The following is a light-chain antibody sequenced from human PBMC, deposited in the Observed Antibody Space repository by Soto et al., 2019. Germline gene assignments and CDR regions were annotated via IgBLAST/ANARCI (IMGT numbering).Light chain of an antibody. CDR2: EAS. CDR1: SSDVGGYNY. J-gene: IGLJ1*01. Sequence: QSALTQPPSASGSPGQSVTISCTGTSSDVGGYNYVSWYQQQSGKAPKLMIHEASNRPSGVSNRFSGSKSGNTASLTISGLQAEDEADYYCSSYTSSRAYVFGIGTKLTVL. V-gene: IGLV2-14*01. CDR3: SSYTSSRAYV.